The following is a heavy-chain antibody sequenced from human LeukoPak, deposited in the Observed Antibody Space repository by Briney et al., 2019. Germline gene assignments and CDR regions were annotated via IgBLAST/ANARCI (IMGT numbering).Heavy chain of an antibody. Sequence: SETLSLTCAVYGGSFSGYYWSWIRQPPGKGLEWIGEINHSGSTNYNLSLKSRVTISVDTSKNQFSLKLSSVTAADTAVYYCARGLWRVPDYWGQGTLVTVSS. V-gene: IGHV4-34*01. CDR1: GGSFSGYY. CDR2: INHSGST. J-gene: IGHJ4*02. CDR3: ARGLWRVPDY. D-gene: IGHD3-3*01.